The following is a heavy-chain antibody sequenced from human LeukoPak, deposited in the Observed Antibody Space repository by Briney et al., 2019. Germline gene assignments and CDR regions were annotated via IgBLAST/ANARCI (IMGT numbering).Heavy chain of an antibody. CDR2: MNPNSGNT. CDR3: ARCPYGDYYYGMDV. CDR1: GYTFTSYD. D-gene: IGHD4-17*01. V-gene: IGHV1-8*01. J-gene: IGHJ6*02. Sequence: ASVKVSCKASGYTFTSYDINWVRQATGQGLEWMGWMNPNSGNTGYAQKLQGRVTMTRNTSISRAYMELSSLRSEDTAVYYCARCPYGDYYYGMDVWGQGTTVTVSS.